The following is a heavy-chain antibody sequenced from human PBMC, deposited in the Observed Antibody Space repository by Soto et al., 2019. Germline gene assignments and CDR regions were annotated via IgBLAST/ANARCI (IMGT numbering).Heavy chain of an antibody. CDR2: ISSTGRTI. CDR3: ARSYSSGWEFDY. Sequence: LRLSFGASGFTFSNYCMSWIRQAPGKGLEWVSYISSTGRTIYYADSVKGRFTVSRDNAQNSLSLKLNSLRVEDTAVYYCARSYSSGWEFDYWGQGTQVTVSS. J-gene: IGHJ4*02. V-gene: IGHV3-11*01. D-gene: IGHD6-19*01. CDR1: GFTFSNYC.